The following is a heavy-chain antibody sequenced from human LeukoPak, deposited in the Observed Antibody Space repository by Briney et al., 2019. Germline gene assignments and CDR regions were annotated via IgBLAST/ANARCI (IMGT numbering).Heavy chain of an antibody. Sequence: SETLSLTCTVSGGSIRSSDYFWGWIRQPPGQGLGWIGSIYYNGNTYDNPSLKSRVTVSVSTSKSQFSLNLKSVTAADTAVYYCARVRGSRGYGADLDFWGQGTLVTVSS. CDR2: IYYNGNT. CDR3: ARVRGSRGYGADLDF. V-gene: IGHV4-39*07. J-gene: IGHJ4*02. CDR1: GGSIRSSDYF. D-gene: IGHD3-22*01.